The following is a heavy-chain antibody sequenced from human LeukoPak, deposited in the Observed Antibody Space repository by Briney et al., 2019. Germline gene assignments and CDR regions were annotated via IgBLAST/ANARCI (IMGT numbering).Heavy chain of an antibody. CDR2: ISGSGEDS. D-gene: IGHD3-3*01. CDR3: ATNYDDSREAFDV. V-gene: IGHV3-23*01. Sequence: GSLRLSCAASGFTFSNFAMNWVRQTPGKGLEWVSGISGSGEDSNHADSVTGRFIISRENSKNTLYLQMNSLRADDTAVYYCATNYDDSREAFDVWGQGTVVTVSS. J-gene: IGHJ3*01. CDR1: GFTFSNFA.